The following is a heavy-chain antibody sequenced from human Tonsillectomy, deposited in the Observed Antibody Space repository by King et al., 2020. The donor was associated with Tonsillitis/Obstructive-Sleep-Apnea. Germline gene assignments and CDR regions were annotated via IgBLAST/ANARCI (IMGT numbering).Heavy chain of an antibody. Sequence: VQLQESGPGLVKPSQTLSLTCTVSGGSISSGGYYWSWIRQHPGKGLEWIGYIYYSGSTYYNPSLKSRVTISLDTSKNQFSLRLTSVTAAATAVYYCATEVGTGAFDYWGQGTLVTVSS. CDR3: ATEVGTGAFDY. CDR1: GGSISSGGYY. CDR2: IYYSGST. V-gene: IGHV4-31*03. J-gene: IGHJ4*02. D-gene: IGHD5-12*01.